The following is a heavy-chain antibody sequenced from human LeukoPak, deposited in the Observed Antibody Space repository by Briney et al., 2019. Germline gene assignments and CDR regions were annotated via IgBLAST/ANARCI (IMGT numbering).Heavy chain of an antibody. CDR3: ARIPFLMYSSSWSYFDY. CDR2: IDWDDDK. J-gene: IGHJ4*02. CDR1: GFSLSTSGMR. D-gene: IGHD6-13*01. V-gene: IGHV2-70*04. Sequence: SGPALVKPTQTLTLTCTFSGFSLSTSGMRVSWIRQPPGKALEWLARIDWDDDKFYSTSLKTRLTISKDTSKNQVVLTMTNMDPVDTATYYCARIPFLMYSSSWSYFDYWGQGTLVTVSS.